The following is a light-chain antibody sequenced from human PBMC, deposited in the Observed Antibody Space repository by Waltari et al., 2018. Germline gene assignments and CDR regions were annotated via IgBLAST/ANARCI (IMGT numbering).Light chain of an antibody. V-gene: IGKV3-20*01. CDR1: QSVPHNY. J-gene: IGKJ4*01. CDR2: GAS. Sequence: IVLTQSPGTLSLSPGERATLSCRASQSVPHNYLAWYQHKPGQAPRLLIYGASRRATGSPDSISGSGSGTDFTLTISRLESEDSAVYLCQQDGSFTFGGGSKVEIK. CDR3: QQDGSFT.